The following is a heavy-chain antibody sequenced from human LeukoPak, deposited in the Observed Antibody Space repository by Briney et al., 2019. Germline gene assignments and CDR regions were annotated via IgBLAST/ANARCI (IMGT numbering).Heavy chain of an antibody. CDR2: INPSGGST. V-gene: IGHV1-46*01. D-gene: IGHD1-7*01. CDR3: ASAPRITGTTDAFDI. CDR1: GYTFTSYY. J-gene: IGHJ3*02. Sequence: ASVKVSCKASGYTFTSYYMHWVRQAPGQGLEWMGIINPSGGSTSYAQKFQGRVTMTRDTSTSTVYMELSSLRSEDTAVYYCASAPRITGTTDAFDIWGQGTMVTVSS.